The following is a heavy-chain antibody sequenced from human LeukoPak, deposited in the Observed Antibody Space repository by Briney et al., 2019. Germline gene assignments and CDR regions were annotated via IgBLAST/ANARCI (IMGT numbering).Heavy chain of an antibody. J-gene: IGHJ6*02. Sequence: GGSLRLSCAASGFTFSSYSMNWVRQAPGKGLEWVSSISSSSSYIYYADSVKGRFTISRDNAKNSLYLQMNSLRAEDTAVYYCATKAAAGTEGLYYYGMDVWGQGTTVTVSS. CDR1: GFTFSSYS. D-gene: IGHD6-13*01. CDR2: ISSSSSYI. V-gene: IGHV3-21*01. CDR3: ATKAAAGTEGLYYYGMDV.